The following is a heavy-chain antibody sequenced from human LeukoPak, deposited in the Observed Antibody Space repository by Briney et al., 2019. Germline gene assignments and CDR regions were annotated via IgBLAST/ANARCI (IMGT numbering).Heavy chain of an antibody. CDR3: ARGEFLEWLLPPVFDY. D-gene: IGHD3-3*01. Sequence: SETLSLICTVSGGSISSSSYYWGWIRQPPGKGLEWIGSIYYSGSTYYNPSLKSRVAISVDTSKNQFSLKLSSVTAADTAVYYCARGEFLEWLLPPVFDYWGQGTLVTVSS. CDR1: GGSISSSSYY. J-gene: IGHJ4*02. CDR2: IYYSGST. V-gene: IGHV4-39*07.